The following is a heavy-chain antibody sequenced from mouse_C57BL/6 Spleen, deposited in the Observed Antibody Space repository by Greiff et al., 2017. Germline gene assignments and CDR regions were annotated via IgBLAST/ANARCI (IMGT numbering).Heavy chain of an antibody. V-gene: IGHV1-42*01. J-gene: IGHJ1*03. Sequence: VQLQQSGPELVKPGASVKISCKASGYSFTGYYMNWVKQSPEKSLEWIGEINPSTGGTTYNQKFKAKATLTVDKSSSTAYMQLKSLTSEDSAVYYCARGGDLSTMVTDWYCDVWGTGTTVTVSS. CDR1: GYSFTGYY. CDR2: INPSTGGT. D-gene: IGHD2-13*01. CDR3: ARGGDLSTMVTDWYCDV.